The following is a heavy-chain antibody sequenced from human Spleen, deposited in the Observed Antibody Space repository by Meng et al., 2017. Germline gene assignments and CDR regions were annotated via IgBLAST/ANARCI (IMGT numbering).Heavy chain of an antibody. D-gene: IGHD3-22*01. V-gene: IGHV7-4-1*02. J-gene: IGHJ4*02. CDR1: GYTFTSYA. CDR3: ARVGPLDYYDSSGGDY. CDR2: INTNTGNP. Sequence: QVQLVQSWSELKKPGVSVKVSCKASGYTFTSYAMNWVRQAPGQGLEWMGWINTNTGNPTYAQGFTGRFVFSLDTSVSTAYLQISSLKAEDTAVYYCARVGPLDYYDSSGGDYWGQGTLVTVSS.